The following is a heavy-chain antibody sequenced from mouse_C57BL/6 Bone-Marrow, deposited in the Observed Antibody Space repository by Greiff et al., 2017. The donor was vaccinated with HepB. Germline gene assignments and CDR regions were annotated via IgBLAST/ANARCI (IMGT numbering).Heavy chain of an antibody. J-gene: IGHJ2*01. CDR1: GFTFSSYA. D-gene: IGHD2-1*01. CDR2: ISSGGDYI. CDR3: TRSRGYGNYFDY. Sequence: EVKLMESGEGLVKPGGSLKLSCAASGFTFSSYAMSWVRQTPEKRLEWVAYISSGGDYIYYADTVKGRFTISRDNARNTLYLQMSSLKSEDTAMYYCTRSRGYGNYFDYWGQGTTLTVSS. V-gene: IGHV5-9-1*02.